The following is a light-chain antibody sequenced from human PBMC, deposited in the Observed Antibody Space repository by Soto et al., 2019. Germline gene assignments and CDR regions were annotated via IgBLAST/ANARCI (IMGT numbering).Light chain of an antibody. Sequence: DIQMTQSPSTLSPSIGDRVTITCRASQSLNSWLAWYQQKPGKAPKLLIYKASNLESGVPSRFSGSGSGTEFTLTISSLQPDDYATYYCQQYIDYFTFGGGTTVEIK. V-gene: IGKV1-5*03. J-gene: IGKJ4*01. CDR2: KAS. CDR1: QSLNSW. CDR3: QQYIDYFT.